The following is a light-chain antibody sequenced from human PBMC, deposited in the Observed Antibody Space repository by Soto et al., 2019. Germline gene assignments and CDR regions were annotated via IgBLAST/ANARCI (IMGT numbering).Light chain of an antibody. CDR1: SSNIGSNT. Sequence: QSVLTQPPSASGTPGQRVTISCSGSSSNIGSNTVNWYQQLPGTAPKLLIYSNNQRPSGVPDRFSGSKSGTSASLAISGLQSEDEADYYCAAWDDSLVFFGGGTKLTVL. V-gene: IGLV1-44*01. J-gene: IGLJ2*01. CDR2: SNN. CDR3: AAWDDSLVF.